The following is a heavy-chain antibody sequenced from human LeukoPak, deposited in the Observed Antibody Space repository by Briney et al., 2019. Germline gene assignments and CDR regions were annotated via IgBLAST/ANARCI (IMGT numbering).Heavy chain of an antibody. Sequence: PGGSLRLSCATSGFTFSDHYMDWVRQAPGKGLEWVARTRTKAKDYTTEYAASVKGRFTVSRDESMHSLSLQMNSLKTEDTAVYYCARGPTVTFNYHYGMDVWGQGTTVTVSS. V-gene: IGHV3-72*01. CDR3: ARGPTVTFNYHYGMDV. J-gene: IGHJ6*02. CDR2: TRTKAKDYTT. CDR1: GFTFSDHY. D-gene: IGHD4-17*01.